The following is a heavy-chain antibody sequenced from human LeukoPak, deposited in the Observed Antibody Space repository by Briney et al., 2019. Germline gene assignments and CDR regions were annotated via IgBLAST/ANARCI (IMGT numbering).Heavy chain of an antibody. Sequence: GRSLRLSCAAYGFTFSGYAMHWVRQAPGKGLEWVAVISYDGSNQYNADSVKGRFSISRDNSKSTLYLQMNSLRAEDTAVYYCARGGRYCSSVSCYGISWFDPWGQGTLVTVSS. V-gene: IGHV3-30-3*01. CDR2: ISYDGSNQ. J-gene: IGHJ5*02. D-gene: IGHD2-2*01. CDR3: ARGGRYCSSVSCYGISWFDP. CDR1: GFTFSGYA.